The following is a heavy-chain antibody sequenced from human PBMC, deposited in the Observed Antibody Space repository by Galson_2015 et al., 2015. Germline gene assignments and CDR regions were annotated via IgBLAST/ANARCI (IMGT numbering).Heavy chain of an antibody. J-gene: IGHJ4*02. CDR2: ISAYNGNT. Sequence: SVKVSCKASGYTFTSYGISWVRQAPGQGLEWMGWISAYNGNTNYAQKLQGRVTMTTDTSTSTAYMELRSLRSDDTAVYYCARDGFPALGIAVAGTCMRPWGQGTLVTVSS. CDR1: GYTFTSYG. CDR3: ARDGFPALGIAVAGTCMRP. D-gene: IGHD6-19*01. V-gene: IGHV1-18*01.